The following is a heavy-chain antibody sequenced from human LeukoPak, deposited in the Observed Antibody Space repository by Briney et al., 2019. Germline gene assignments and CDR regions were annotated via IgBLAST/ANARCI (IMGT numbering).Heavy chain of an antibody. CDR1: GGSISSSNW. CDR2: IYHSGST. D-gene: IGHD6-6*01. J-gene: IGHJ6*03. CDR3: ARPGFSSSYYYYYMDV. V-gene: IGHV4-4*02. Sequence: SETLSLTCAVSGGSISSSNWWSWVRQPPGKGLEWIGEIYHSGSTNYNPSLKSRVTISVDKSKNQFSLKLSSVTAADTAVYYCARPGFSSSYYYYYMDVWGKGTTVTVSS.